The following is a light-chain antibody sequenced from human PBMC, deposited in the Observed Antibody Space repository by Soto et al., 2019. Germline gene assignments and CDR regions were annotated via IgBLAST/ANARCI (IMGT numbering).Light chain of an antibody. CDR2: EVS. J-gene: IGLJ1*01. V-gene: IGLV2-14*01. CDR1: SSDVGSYNY. CDR3: LSYAGSYNFV. Sequence: QSVLAQPASLSGSPGQSITISCTGTSSDVGSYNYVSWYQQHPGKAPKLMIYEVSNRPSGVSNRFSGSKSGNTASLTISGLQADDEADYYCLSYAGSYNFVFGSGTKVTVL.